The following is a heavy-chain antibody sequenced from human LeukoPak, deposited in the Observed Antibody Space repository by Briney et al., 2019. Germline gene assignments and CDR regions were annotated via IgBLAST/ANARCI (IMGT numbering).Heavy chain of an antibody. J-gene: IGHJ4*02. Sequence: GGSLRLSCAASGCTFSSYSMNWVRQAPGKGLEWVSSISSSSSYIYYADSVKGRFTISRDNAKNSLYLQMNSLRAEDTAVYYCARWQAVVGFDYWGQGTLVTVSS. CDR2: ISSSSSYI. D-gene: IGHD4-23*01. CDR3: ARWQAVVGFDY. CDR1: GCTFSSYS. V-gene: IGHV3-21*01.